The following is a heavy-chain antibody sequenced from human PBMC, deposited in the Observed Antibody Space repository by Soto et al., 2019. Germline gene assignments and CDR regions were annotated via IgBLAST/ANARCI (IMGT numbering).Heavy chain of an antibody. D-gene: IGHD6-19*01. Sequence: GASVKVSCKASGYTFTSYGISWVRQAPGQGLEWMGWISAYNGNANYAQKLQGRVTMTTDTSTSTAYMELRSLRSDDTAVYYCATTPHGPGYSSGWQPGDFDYWGQGTLVTVSS. V-gene: IGHV1-18*01. J-gene: IGHJ4*02. CDR2: ISAYNGNA. CDR3: ATTPHGPGYSSGWQPGDFDY. CDR1: GYTFTSYG.